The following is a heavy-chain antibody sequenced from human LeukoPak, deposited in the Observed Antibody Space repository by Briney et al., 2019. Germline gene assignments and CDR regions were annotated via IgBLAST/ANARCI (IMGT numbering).Heavy chain of an antibody. CDR1: GFTFSSYS. D-gene: IGHD3-10*01. J-gene: IGHJ6*03. Sequence: GGSLRLSCAASGFTFSSYSMNWVRQAPGKGLEWVSSISSSSSYIYYADSVKGRFTISRDNSKNTLYLQMNSLRAEDTAVYYCARAEIRGIIEYYYYMDVWGKGTTVTVSS. V-gene: IGHV3-21*01. CDR3: ARAEIRGIIEYYYYMDV. CDR2: ISSSSSYI.